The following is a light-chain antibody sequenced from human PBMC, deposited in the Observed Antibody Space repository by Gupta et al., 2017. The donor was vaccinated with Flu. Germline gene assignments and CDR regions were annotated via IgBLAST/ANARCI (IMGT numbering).Light chain of an antibody. CDR2: EVN. Sequence: QSALTQSASVSGSPGQSITISCTGTSSDVGDYNNVSWYQQHPGKAPKLMIYEVNNRPSGVSNRFSGSKSDNTASLTISGLQAEDEADYYCSSYTSSNPLYVFGTGTKVTVL. J-gene: IGLJ1*01. V-gene: IGLV2-14*01. CDR1: SSDVGDYNN. CDR3: SSYTSSNPLYV.